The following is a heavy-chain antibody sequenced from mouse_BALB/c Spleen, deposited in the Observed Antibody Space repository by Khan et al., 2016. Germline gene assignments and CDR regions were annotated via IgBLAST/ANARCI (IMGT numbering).Heavy chain of an antibody. D-gene: IGHD1-1*01. CDR3: AGPFTTGFAY. J-gene: IGHJ3*01. V-gene: IGHV4-1*02. CDR1: GFDFSRYW. Sequence: EVQLVESGGGLVQPGGSLKLSCAASGFDFSRYWMSWVRQAPGKGLEWIGEINPDSSTINYMPSLRDQFILSRDNAKDTLYLQMSKVRSEDTALYFCAGPFTTGFAYWGQGTLVTVSA. CDR2: INPDSSTI.